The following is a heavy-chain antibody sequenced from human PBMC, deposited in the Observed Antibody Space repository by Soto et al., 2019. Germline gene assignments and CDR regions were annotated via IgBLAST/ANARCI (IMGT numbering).Heavy chain of an antibody. V-gene: IGHV1-8*01. CDR1: GNTFTSYD. J-gene: IGHJ2*01. CDR3: ARGLVVVSATYWYFDL. CDR2: MNPNSGKA. Sequence: VQLVQSGAEVKKPGASEKVSCKASGNTFTSYDINWVRQAAGQGLEWIGWMNPNSGKAVYAQKFQGRVTMAGNTSISTAYMELSSLRSDDTAVYFCARGLVVVSATYWYFDLWGRGTLVTVSS. D-gene: IGHD2-15*01.